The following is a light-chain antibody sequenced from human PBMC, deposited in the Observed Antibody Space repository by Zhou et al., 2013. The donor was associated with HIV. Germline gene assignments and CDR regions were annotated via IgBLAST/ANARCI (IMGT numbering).Light chain of an antibody. CDR1: QSISSY. Sequence: DIQMTQSPSSLSASVGDRVTITCRASQSISSYLNWYQQKPGKAPKLLIYAASGLQSGVPSRFSGSGSGTDFTLSISSLQPEDFATYYCQQSYSPLAWTFGQGTKVEIK. V-gene: IGKV1-39*01. J-gene: IGKJ1*01. CDR3: QQSYSPLAWT. CDR2: AAS.